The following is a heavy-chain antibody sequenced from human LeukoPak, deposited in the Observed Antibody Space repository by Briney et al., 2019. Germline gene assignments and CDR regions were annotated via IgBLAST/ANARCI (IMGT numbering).Heavy chain of an antibody. CDR2: INWNGGST. J-gene: IGHJ4*02. V-gene: IGHV3-20*04. Sequence: PGGSLRLSCAASGFTFDDYGMSWVRQAPGKGLEWVSGINWNGGSTGYADPVKGRFTISRDNAKNSLYLQMNSLRAEDTALYYCARDQGYCSSTSCHPYTYWGQGTLVTVSS. CDR1: GFTFDDYG. CDR3: ARDQGYCSSTSCHPYTY. D-gene: IGHD2-2*01.